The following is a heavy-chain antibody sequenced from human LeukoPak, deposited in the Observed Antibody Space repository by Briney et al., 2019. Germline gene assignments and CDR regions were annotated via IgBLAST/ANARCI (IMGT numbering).Heavy chain of an antibody. CDR3: ARENYHYYGMDV. CDR2: ISSSSSYI. J-gene: IGHJ6*02. CDR1: GFTLSSYS. V-gene: IGHV3-21*01. Sequence: GGSLRLSCAASGFTLSSYSMNWVRQAPGKGLEWVSSISSSSSYIYYADSVKGRFTISRDNAKNSLYLQMNSLRAEDTAVYYCARENYHYYGMDVWGQGTTVTVSS.